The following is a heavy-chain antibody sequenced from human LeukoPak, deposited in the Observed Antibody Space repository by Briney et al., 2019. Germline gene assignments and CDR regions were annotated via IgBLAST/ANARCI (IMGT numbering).Heavy chain of an antibody. D-gene: IGHD3-3*01. CDR2: ISGSGGST. CDR3: AKGGATYYDFWSGYYIDY. CDR1: GFTSSSYA. Sequence: GGSLRLSCAASGFTSSSYAMSWVRQAPGKGLEWVSAISGSGGSTYYADSVKGRFTISRDNSKNTLYLQMNSLRAEDTAVYYCAKGGATYYDFWSGYYIDYWGQGTLVTVSS. V-gene: IGHV3-23*01. J-gene: IGHJ4*02.